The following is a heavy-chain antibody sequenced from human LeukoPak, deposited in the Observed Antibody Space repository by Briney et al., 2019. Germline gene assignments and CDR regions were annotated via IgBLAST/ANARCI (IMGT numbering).Heavy chain of an antibody. J-gene: IGHJ4*02. CDR3: ARRYCSSNSCYYFDY. Sequence: ASVKVSCKASAYTFTGYYMPWVRQAPGQGLGWMCWINPSSGATNYAQNFQGRVTMTRDTSVITAYMELSGLRSDDTGVYYCARRYCSSNSCYYFDYWGQGTLVTVPS. CDR1: AYTFTGYY. D-gene: IGHD2-2*01. CDR2: INPSSGAT. V-gene: IGHV1-2*02.